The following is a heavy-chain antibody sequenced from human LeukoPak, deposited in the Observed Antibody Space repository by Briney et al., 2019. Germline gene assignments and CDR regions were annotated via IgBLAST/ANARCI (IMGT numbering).Heavy chain of an antibody. V-gene: IGHV3-30*03. CDR3: ARDVFRGVFDY. J-gene: IGHJ4*02. CDR1: GFTFSSYG. Sequence: PGGSLRLSCAASGFTFSSYGMHWVRQAPGKGLEWVAVISYDGSNKYYADSVKGRFTISRDNAKNSLYLQMNSLRAEDTAVYYCARDVFRGVFDYWGQGTLVTVSS. D-gene: IGHD3-10*01. CDR2: ISYDGSNK.